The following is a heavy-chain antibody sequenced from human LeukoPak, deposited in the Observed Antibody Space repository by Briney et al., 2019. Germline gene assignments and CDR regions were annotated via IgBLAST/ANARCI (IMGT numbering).Heavy chain of an antibody. CDR1: GGSISSSSYY. Sequence: PSETLSLTCTVSGGSISSSSYYWGWIRQPPGKGLEWIGSIYYSGSTYYNPSLKSRVSISVDTSKNQFSLKLSSLTAADTAVYYCASGVGVLSWQTVDYWGQGTLVTVSS. CDR2: IYYSGST. D-gene: IGHD6-13*01. J-gene: IGHJ4*02. CDR3: ASGVGVLSWQTVDY. V-gene: IGHV4-39*07.